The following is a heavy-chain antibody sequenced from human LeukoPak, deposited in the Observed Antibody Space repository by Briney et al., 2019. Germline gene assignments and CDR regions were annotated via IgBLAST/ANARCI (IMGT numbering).Heavy chain of an antibody. CDR3: AGVSGSYRHNYFDY. CDR1: GGSISSCY. Sequence: SETLSLTCTVSGGSISSCYWSWTRQPPGKGLEWIGYIYYSGSTNYNPSLKSRVTISVDTSKNQFSLKLSSVTAADTAVYYCAGVSGSYRHNYFDYWGQGTLVTVSS. D-gene: IGHD1-26*01. J-gene: IGHJ4*02. CDR2: IYYSGST. V-gene: IGHV4-59*01.